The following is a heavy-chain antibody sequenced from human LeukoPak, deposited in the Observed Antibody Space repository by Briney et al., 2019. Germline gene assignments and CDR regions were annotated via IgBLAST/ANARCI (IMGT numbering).Heavy chain of an antibody. D-gene: IGHD6-13*01. CDR2: IYYSGST. Sequence: EPSETLSLTCTVSGGSISSYYWSWIRQPPGKGLEWIGYIYYSGSTNHNPSLKSRVTISVDTSKNQFSLKLSSVTAADTAVYYCARATIAADPLDYWGQGTLVTVSS. V-gene: IGHV4-59*01. CDR1: GGSISSYY. CDR3: ARATIAADPLDY. J-gene: IGHJ4*02.